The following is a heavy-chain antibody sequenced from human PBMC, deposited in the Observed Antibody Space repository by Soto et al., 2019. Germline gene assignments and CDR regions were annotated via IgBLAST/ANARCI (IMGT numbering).Heavy chain of an antibody. Sequence: GGSLRLSCAASGFTFSSYGMHWVRQAPGKGLEWVAVIWYDGSNKCYADSVKGRFTISRDNSKNTLYLQMNSLRAEDTAVYYCARGGSRFGELLDYWGQGTLVTVSS. CDR3: ARGGSRFGELLDY. D-gene: IGHD3-10*01. CDR2: IWYDGSNK. CDR1: GFTFSSYG. J-gene: IGHJ4*02. V-gene: IGHV3-33*01.